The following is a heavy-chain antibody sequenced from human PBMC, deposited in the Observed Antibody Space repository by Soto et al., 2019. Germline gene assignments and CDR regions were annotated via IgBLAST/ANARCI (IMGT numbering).Heavy chain of an antibody. J-gene: IGHJ6*02. V-gene: IGHV3-23*01. CDR1: GFTFSSYA. CDR2: ISGRGGST. Sequence: GGSLRLSCAASGFTFSSYAMSWVRQAPGKGLEWVSGISGRGGSTYYPDSVKGRFTISRDNSKNTLYLQMNSLRVEDTAVYYCAKGDIAAAVHGMDVWGQGTTVTVSS. D-gene: IGHD6-13*01. CDR3: AKGDIAAAVHGMDV.